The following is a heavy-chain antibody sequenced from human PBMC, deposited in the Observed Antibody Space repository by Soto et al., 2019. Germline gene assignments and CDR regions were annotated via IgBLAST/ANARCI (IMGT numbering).Heavy chain of an antibody. D-gene: IGHD1-26*01. CDR3: ARGYLPPWRRDYYYYGMDV. Sequence: GGSLRLSCGASGFTFSSYEMNWVRQAPGKGLEWVSYISSSGSTIYYADSVKGRFTISRDNAKNSLYLQMNSLRAEDTAVYYCARGYLPPWRRDYYYYGMDVWGQGTTVTVSS. CDR2: ISSSGSTI. J-gene: IGHJ6*02. CDR1: GFTFSSYE. V-gene: IGHV3-48*03.